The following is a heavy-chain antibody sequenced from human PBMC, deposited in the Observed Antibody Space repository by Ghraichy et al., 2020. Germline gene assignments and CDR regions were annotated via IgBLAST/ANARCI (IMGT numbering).Heavy chain of an antibody. V-gene: IGHV3-21*01. Sequence: GGSLRLSCAASGFTFSSYSMNWVRQAPGKGLEWVSSISSSSYIYYADSVKGRFTISRDNAKNSLYLQMNSLRAEDTAVYYCASPPAGSGWEPFDYWGQGTLVTVSS. D-gene: IGHD6-19*01. CDR2: ISSSSYI. CDR3: ASPPAGSGWEPFDY. J-gene: IGHJ4*02. CDR1: GFTFSSYS.